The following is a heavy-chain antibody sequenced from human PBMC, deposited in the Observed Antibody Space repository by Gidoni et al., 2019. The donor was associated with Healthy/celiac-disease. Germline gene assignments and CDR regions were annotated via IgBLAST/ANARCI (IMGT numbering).Heavy chain of an antibody. J-gene: IGHJ5*02. CDR1: RGSISRGGYT. V-gene: IGHV4-30-2*01. Sequence: LQLQESGSGLVKPSQTLSLTCAVSRGSISRGGYTWSWIRQPPGKGLEWIGYIYPSRGTPDNPALESRVTITVDRYKNQFSLKLSSVTAADTAVYYCARAVRGHNWFDPWGQGTLVTVSS. CDR3: ARAVRGHNWFDP. D-gene: IGHD4-17*01. CDR2: IYPSRGT.